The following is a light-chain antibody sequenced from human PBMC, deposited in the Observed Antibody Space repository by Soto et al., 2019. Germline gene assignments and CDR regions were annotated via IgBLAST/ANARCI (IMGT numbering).Light chain of an antibody. Sequence: EIVLTQSPGTLSLSPGERATLSCRASQSVSSSFLAWYQQKPGQAPRLLISGASTRAPGIPDRFSGSGSGTDFTLSISRLEPGEFAVYYCHHYGTAWTFGQGTKV. CDR3: HHYGTAWT. CDR1: QSVSSSF. V-gene: IGKV3-20*01. CDR2: GAS. J-gene: IGKJ1*01.